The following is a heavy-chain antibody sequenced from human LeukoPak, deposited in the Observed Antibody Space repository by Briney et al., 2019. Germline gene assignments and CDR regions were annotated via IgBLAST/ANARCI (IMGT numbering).Heavy chain of an antibody. CDR1: GFAFSDYY. CDR3: ARSMITVASTAWAY. Sequence: AGGSLRLSCAASGFAFSDYYMTWVRQAPGKGLEWISYISISGNDKYYADSVKGRFTISRDNAKDSLYLQMNSLRAEDTAVYYCARSMITVASTAWAYWGQGTLVTVSS. V-gene: IGHV3-11*01. D-gene: IGHD6-19*01. CDR2: ISISGNDK. J-gene: IGHJ4*02.